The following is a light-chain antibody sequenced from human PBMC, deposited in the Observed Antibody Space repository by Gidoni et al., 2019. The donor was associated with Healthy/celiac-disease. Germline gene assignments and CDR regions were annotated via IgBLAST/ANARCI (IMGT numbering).Light chain of an antibody. V-gene: IGLV2-23*02. CDR2: EVS. CDR1: SSDVGSYNL. J-gene: IGLJ3*02. Sequence: QSALTQPASVSGSPGPSITISCTGTSSDVGSYNLVSWYQQHPGKAPKLMISEVSKRPSGVSNRFSGSKAGNTASLTISGLQAEDEADYYCCSYAGSSTWVFGGGTKLTVL. CDR3: CSYAGSSTWV.